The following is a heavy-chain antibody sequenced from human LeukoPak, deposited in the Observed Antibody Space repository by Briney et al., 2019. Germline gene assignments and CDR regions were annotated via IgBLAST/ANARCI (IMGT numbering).Heavy chain of an antibody. CDR3: AREYFYNSSGYRALRY. CDR1: GSTFSDFW. CDR2: IKEDGSEK. D-gene: IGHD3-22*01. Sequence: GGSLRLSCAASGSTFSDFWMTWVRQAPGKGLEWVANIKEDGSEKYYVDSVKGRFIISRDNAKNSLYLQMNSLRAEDTAVYYCAREYFYNSSGYRALRYWGQGTLVTVSS. J-gene: IGHJ4*02. V-gene: IGHV3-7*01.